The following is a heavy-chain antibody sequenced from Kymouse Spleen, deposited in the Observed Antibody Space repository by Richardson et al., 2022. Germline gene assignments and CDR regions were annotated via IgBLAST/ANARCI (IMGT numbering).Heavy chain of an antibody. Sequence: QVQLVQSGAEVKKPGASVKVSCKASGYTFTSYAMHWVRQAPGQRLEWMGWINAGNGNTKYSQKFQGRVTITRDTSASTAYMELSSLRSEDTAVYYCARAMAYCGGDCYLDYWGQGTLVTVSS. V-gene: IGHV1-3*01. CDR1: GYTFTSYA. J-gene: IGHJ4*02. D-gene: IGHD2-21*02. CDR3: ARAMAYCGGDCYLDY. CDR2: INAGNGNT.